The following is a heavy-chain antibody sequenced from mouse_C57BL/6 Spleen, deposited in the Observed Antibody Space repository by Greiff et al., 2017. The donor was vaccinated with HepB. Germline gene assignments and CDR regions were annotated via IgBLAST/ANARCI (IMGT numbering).Heavy chain of an antibody. Sequence: VKLMESGPGLVQPSQSLSITCTVSGFSLTSYGVHWVRQSPGKGLEWLGVIWSGGSTDYNAAFISRLSISKDNSKSQVFFKMNSLQADDTAIYYCARMAVYYAMDYWGQGTSVTVSS. D-gene: IGHD6-1*01. CDR2: IWSGGST. CDR3: ARMAVYYAMDY. V-gene: IGHV2-2*01. J-gene: IGHJ4*01. CDR1: GFSLTSYG.